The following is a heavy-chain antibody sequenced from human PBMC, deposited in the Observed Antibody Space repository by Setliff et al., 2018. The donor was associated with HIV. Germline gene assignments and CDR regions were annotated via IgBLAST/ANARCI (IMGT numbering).Heavy chain of an antibody. CDR2: IKSKTDGGTT. CDR1: GFTFSNAW. Sequence: PGGSLRLSCAASGFTFSNAWMSWVRQAPGKGLEWVGRIKSKTDGGTTDYAAPVKGRFTISRDDSKNTLYLQMNSLRAEDTAVYYCASARSFGELFSLGYWGQGTLVTVSS. CDR3: ASARSFGELFSLGY. V-gene: IGHV3-15*01. D-gene: IGHD3-10*01. J-gene: IGHJ4*02.